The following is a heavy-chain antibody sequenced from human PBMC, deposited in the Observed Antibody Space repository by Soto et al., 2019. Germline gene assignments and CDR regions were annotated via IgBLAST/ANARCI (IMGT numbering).Heavy chain of an antibody. J-gene: IGHJ4*02. D-gene: IGHD6-6*01. Sequence: SETPSLTCTVSGGSIASSSHYWGGIRQPPGKGLECIGNIYYDGNTYYNPSLKSRVTISLDTSKNQFSLRLNSVTAADTAVYYCARSSITPRLFMYPFDYWGQGTLVTVS. CDR1: GGSIASSSHY. CDR3: ARSSITPRLFMYPFDY. CDR2: IYYDGNT. V-gene: IGHV4-39*01.